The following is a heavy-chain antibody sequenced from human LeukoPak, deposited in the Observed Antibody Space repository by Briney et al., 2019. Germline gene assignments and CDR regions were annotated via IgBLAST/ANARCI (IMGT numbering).Heavy chain of an antibody. CDR3: ARDGVVVPAALDY. CDR1: GYTFAGYY. Sequence: GASVKVSCKASGYTFAGYYIHWVRQAPGQGLEWMGWINPNSGGTSFAQKFQGRVTMTRDTSISTAYMELSRLTSDDTAVYHCARDGVVVPAALDYWGQGTLVTVSS. CDR2: INPNSGGT. J-gene: IGHJ4*02. V-gene: IGHV1-2*02. D-gene: IGHD2-2*01.